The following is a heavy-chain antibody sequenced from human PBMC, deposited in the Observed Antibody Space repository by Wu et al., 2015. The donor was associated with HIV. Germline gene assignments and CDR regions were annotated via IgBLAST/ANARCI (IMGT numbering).Heavy chain of an antibody. D-gene: IGHD3-22*01. CDR2: MNPNSGST. CDR1: GYTFYEYG. CDR3: ARGSSYYDSSGSPKTYYYMDV. J-gene: IGHJ6*03. V-gene: IGHV1-8*01. Sequence: QVQLVQSGADVQKPGASVKVSCKTFGYTFYEYGIIWVRQAPGQGLEWMGWMNPNSGSTGYAQKFQGRVTMTRDTSISTAYMILSGLTSEDTAVYYCARGSSYYDSSGSPKTYYYMDVWGKGTTVTVSS.